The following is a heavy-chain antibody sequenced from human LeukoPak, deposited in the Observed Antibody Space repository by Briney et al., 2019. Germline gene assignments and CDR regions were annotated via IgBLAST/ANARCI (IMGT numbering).Heavy chain of an antibody. J-gene: IGHJ5*02. Sequence: GGSLRLSCAASGFTFSSYAMSWVRQAPGKGLEWVSAISGSGGSTYYADSVKGRFTISRDNAKNSLYLQMNSLRAEDTAVYYCTRNRGIGSGSSPFDPWGQGTLVTVSS. V-gene: IGHV3-23*01. D-gene: IGHD3-10*01. CDR1: GFTFSSYA. CDR3: TRNRGIGSGSSPFDP. CDR2: ISGSGGST.